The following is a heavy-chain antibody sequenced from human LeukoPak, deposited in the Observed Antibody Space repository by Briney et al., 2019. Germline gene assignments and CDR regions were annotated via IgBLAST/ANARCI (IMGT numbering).Heavy chain of an antibody. CDR3: ARRNTVKDRGAWYFDL. Sequence: PSETLSLTCTVSADSISSYSWSWIRQPPGKGLEWLGYLYYTGDTTYKPSLRGRITNSVNTSKNHLSLRLTSVTAADTAVYFCARRNTVKDRGAWYFDLWGRGTLVTVSS. V-gene: IGHV4-59*01. CDR1: ADSISSYS. J-gene: IGHJ2*01. D-gene: IGHD2-15*01. CDR2: LYYTGDT.